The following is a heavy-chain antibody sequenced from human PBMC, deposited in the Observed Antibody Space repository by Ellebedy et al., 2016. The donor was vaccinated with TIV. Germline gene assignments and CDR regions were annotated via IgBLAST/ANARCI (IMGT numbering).Heavy chain of an antibody. J-gene: IGHJ6*02. Sequence: GESLKISCAASGFTFRDYYMSWIRQAPGKGLEWVSYIRSTGSTIYYADSVKGRFTISRDNAKNSLHLQMNSLRAEDTAVYYCTTVPANGDYGNYYYGMDVWGQGTTVTVSS. CDR3: TTVPANGDYGNYYYGMDV. D-gene: IGHD4-17*01. CDR2: IRSTGSTI. CDR1: GFTFRDYY. V-gene: IGHV3-11*04.